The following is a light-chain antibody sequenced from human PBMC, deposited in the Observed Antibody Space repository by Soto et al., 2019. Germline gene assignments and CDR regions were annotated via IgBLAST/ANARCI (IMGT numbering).Light chain of an antibody. J-gene: IGLJ1*01. CDR3: SSYTSSSTLV. Sequence: QSVLTQPASVSGSRGLSITISCTGTSSDVGGHNSVAWYQHNPGKAPKLMIYDVSNRPSGVSSRFSGSKSGNTASLSISGLQAEDEADYYCSSYTSSSTLVFGTGTNVTVL. CDR2: DVS. V-gene: IGLV2-14*01. CDR1: SSDVGGHNS.